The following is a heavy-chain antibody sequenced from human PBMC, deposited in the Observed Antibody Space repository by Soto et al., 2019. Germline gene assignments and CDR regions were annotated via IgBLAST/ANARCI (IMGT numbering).Heavy chain of an antibody. J-gene: IGHJ4*02. CDR1: GGSISSGDYY. CDR3: XXXXXXPYFDY. CDR2: IYYSGST. V-gene: IGHV4-30-4*01. Sequence: QVQLQESGPGLVKPSQTLSLTCTVSGGSISSGDYYWSWIRQPPGKGLEWIGSIYYSGSTYYNPSLKSRVTISVDTSKNQFSLKLNSVTAADTXXYXCXXXXXXPYFDYWGQGTLVTVSS.